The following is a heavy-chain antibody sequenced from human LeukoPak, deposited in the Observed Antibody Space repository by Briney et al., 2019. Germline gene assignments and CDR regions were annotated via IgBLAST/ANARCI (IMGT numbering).Heavy chain of an antibody. J-gene: IGHJ5*02. CDR2: INPNSGGT. D-gene: IGHD1-26*01. V-gene: IGHV1-2*02. Sequence: GASVKVSCKASGYTFTGYYMHWVRQAPGQGLEWMGWINPNSGGTNYAQKFQGRVTMTRDTSISTAYMELSRLRSDDTAVYYCARGVVGATEWFDPWGQGTLVTVSS. CDR3: ARGVVGATEWFDP. CDR1: GYTFTGYY.